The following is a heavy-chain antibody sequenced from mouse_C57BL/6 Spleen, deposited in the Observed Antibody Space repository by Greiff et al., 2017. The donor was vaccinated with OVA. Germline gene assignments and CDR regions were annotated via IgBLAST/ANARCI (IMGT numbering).Heavy chain of an antibody. CDR2: IWSGGST. CDR3: ANYYSNYVGAMDY. V-gene: IGHV2-2*01. CDR1: GFSLTSYG. Sequence: VMLVESGPGLVQPSQSLSITCTVSGFSLTSYGVHWVRQSPGKGLEWLGVIWSGGSTDYNAAFISRLSISKDNSKSQVFFKMNSLQADDTAIYYCANYYSNYVGAMDYWGQGTSVTVSS. D-gene: IGHD2-5*01. J-gene: IGHJ4*01.